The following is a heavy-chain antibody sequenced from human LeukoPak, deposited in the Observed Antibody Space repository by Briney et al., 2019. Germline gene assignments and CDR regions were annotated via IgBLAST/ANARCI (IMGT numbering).Heavy chain of an antibody. V-gene: IGHV4-59*01. J-gene: IGHJ4*02. CDR2: IYYSGST. CDR3: ARLRDLYNIFDY. CDR1: SGSISSYY. Sequence: PSETLSLTCTVSSGSISSYYWSWIRQPPGKGLEWIGYIYYSGSTNYNPSLKSRVTISVDTSKNQFSLKLSSVTAADTAVYYCARLRDLYNIFDYWGQGTPVTVSS. D-gene: IGHD1-1*01.